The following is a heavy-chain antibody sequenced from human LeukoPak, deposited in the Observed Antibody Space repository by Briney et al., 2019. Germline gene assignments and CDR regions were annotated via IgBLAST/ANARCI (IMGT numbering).Heavy chain of an antibody. J-gene: IGHJ4*02. D-gene: IGHD6-6*01. CDR3: AKDRRIAALPGGYFDY. CDR2: INSDGSST. Sequence: PGGSLRLSCAASGFTFSSYWMHWVRQAPGKGLVWVSRINSDGSSTSYADSVKGRFTISRDNSKNTLYLQMNSLRAEDTAVYYCAKDRRIAALPGGYFDYWGQGTLVTVSS. V-gene: IGHV3-74*01. CDR1: GFTFSSYW.